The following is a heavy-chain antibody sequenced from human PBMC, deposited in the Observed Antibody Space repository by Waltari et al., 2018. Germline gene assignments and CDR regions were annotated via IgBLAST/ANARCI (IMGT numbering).Heavy chain of an antibody. D-gene: IGHD3-10*01. CDR1: GFSFYTYA. CDR2: INPGRANT. J-gene: IGHJ4*02. V-gene: IGHV3-23*04. CDR3: AKDRDGY. Sequence: EVQLVQSGGGLVQPGGSLRLSCEASGFSFYTYAMTWVRQAPGKGLEWVSTINPGRANTYYADSVRGRFTISRDNSKNTLYLQMNSLRAEDTAVYYCAKDRDGYWGQGTLVTVSS.